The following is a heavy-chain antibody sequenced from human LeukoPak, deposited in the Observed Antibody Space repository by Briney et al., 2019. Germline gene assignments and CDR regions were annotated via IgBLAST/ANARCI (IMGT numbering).Heavy chain of an antibody. CDR2: IYTSGST. CDR1: GGSISSYY. Sequence: SETLSLTCTVSGGSISSYYWSWIRQPAGKGLEWTGRIYTSGSTNYNPSLKSRVTMSVDTSKNQFSLKLSSVTAADTAVYYCARDPYYGSGSYYPSWAFDIWGQGTMVTVSS. CDR3: ARDPYYGSGSYYPSWAFDI. J-gene: IGHJ3*02. V-gene: IGHV4-4*07. D-gene: IGHD3-10*01.